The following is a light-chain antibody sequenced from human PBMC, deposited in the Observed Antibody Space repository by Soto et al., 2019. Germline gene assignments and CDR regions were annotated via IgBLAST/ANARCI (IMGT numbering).Light chain of an antibody. CDR1: SSDIGDTHY. V-gene: IGLV2-8*01. Sequence: QSVLTQPPSASGSPGQSVTVSCTGTSSDIGDTHYVSWYQQHPGKAPKLMVYEVSKRLSGVPDRFSGSKSGNTASLTVSGLLAEDEGDYYCSSYAGRDTVVFGSGTKVTVL. CDR3: SSYAGRDTVV. J-gene: IGLJ1*01. CDR2: EVS.